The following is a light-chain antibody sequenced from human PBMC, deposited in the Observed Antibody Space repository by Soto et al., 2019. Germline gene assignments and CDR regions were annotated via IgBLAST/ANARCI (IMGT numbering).Light chain of an antibody. Sequence: DNHMTQSPSTLSASVGDRVTITCRARQSISSWLAWYQQKPGKAPNLLIYKASSLRSGVPSRFSGSGSGTEFTLTISSLQPDDSATYYCQQYKSYPWTFGQGTKVDIK. CDR2: KAS. V-gene: IGKV1-5*03. J-gene: IGKJ1*01. CDR3: QQYKSYPWT. CDR1: QSISSW.